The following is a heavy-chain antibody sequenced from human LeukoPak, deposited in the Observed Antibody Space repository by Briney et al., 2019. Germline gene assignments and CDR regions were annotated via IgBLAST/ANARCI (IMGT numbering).Heavy chain of an antibody. CDR2: IASGGSST. J-gene: IGHJ4*02. CDR3: ARGRPHGNDY. CDR1: GFTLSNYW. Sequence: PGGSLRLSCAASGFTLSNYWMNWVRQAPGKGLVWVSRIASGGSSTTYADSVKGRFSISRDNAKNTLYLQMNSLRVEDTAVYYCARGRPHGNDYWGQGTLVTVSS. D-gene: IGHD4-23*01. V-gene: IGHV3-74*01.